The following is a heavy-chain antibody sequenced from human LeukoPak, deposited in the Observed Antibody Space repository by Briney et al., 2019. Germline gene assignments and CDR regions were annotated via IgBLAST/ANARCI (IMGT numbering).Heavy chain of an antibody. V-gene: IGHV3-48*02. D-gene: IGHD2/OR15-2a*01. J-gene: IGHJ4*01. Sequence: GGSLRLSCTASVFTFSHFSMNWVRLAPGKGLQWVSFISGSSKTIYYGDSVKGRFTISRDNAKNSLYLQMNGLRDEDAALYFCARDSGNYIDYWGQGTQVVVSS. CDR1: VFTFSHFS. CDR3: ARDSGNYIDY. CDR2: ISGSSKTI.